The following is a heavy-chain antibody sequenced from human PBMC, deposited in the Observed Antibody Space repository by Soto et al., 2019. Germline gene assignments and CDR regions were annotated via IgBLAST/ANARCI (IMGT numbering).Heavy chain of an antibody. J-gene: IGHJ4*02. CDR3: AREARGGYSGIFEY. CDR1: ACSIRTYP. Sequence: SETLSLTGPVSACSIRTYPWNLIRQPAGQGLEWIGRMYSDGSTTYNPSLKSRVTMSVDTSRRQFSLRLNSVTAADTAVYYCAREARGGYSGIFEYWGQGTLVNVSS. D-gene: IGHD5-12*01. CDR2: MYSDGST. V-gene: IGHV4-4*07.